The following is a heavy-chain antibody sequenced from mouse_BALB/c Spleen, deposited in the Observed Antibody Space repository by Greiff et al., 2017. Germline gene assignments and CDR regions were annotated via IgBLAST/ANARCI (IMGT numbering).Heavy chain of an antibody. CDR1: GFSLTSYG. V-gene: IGHV2-9*02. CDR2: IWAGGST. Sequence: VMLVESGPGLVAPSQSLSITCTVSGFSLTSYGVHWVRQPPGKGLEWLGVIWAGGSTNYNSALMSRLSISKDNSKSQVFLKMNSLQTDDTAMYYCAREELIYDGYYNYAMDYWGQGTSVTVSS. D-gene: IGHD2-3*01. J-gene: IGHJ4*01. CDR3: AREELIYDGYYNYAMDY.